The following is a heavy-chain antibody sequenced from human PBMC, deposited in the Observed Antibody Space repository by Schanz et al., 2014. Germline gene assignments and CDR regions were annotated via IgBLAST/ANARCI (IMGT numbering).Heavy chain of an antibody. D-gene: IGHD3-22*01. CDR1: GITLSGYG. Sequence: VQLVESGGGVVQPGRSLRLSCAASGITLSGYGLHWVRQAPGKGLEWVGFISFDGRNTGYAHSVKGRFTISRDNSKNTLYLQMNSLRAEDTAVYYCAKDGRLPYYGTGSDFDYGGQGTLVAVSS. V-gene: IGHV3-30*18. J-gene: IGHJ4*02. CDR2: ISFDGRNT. CDR3: AKDGRLPYYGTGSDFDY.